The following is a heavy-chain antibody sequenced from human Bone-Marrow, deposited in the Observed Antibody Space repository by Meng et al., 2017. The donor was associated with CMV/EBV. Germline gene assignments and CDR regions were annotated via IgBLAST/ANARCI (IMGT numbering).Heavy chain of an antibody. J-gene: IGHJ3*02. Sequence: ASGFTFSDHYMDWVRQAPGKGLEWVGRTRNKANNYNTEYAASVKGRFTISRDDSKNSLYLQMNSLKTEDTAVYYCATTYGFEDAFDIWGQGTMVTVSS. CDR1: GFTFSDHY. V-gene: IGHV3-72*01. D-gene: IGHD3-3*01. CDR3: ATTYGFEDAFDI. CDR2: TRNKANNYNT.